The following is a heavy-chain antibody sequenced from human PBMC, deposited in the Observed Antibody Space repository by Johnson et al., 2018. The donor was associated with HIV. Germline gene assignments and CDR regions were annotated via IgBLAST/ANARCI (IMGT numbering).Heavy chain of an antibody. D-gene: IGHD4-23*01. CDR2: ISYDGSTK. V-gene: IGHV3-30*04. CDR3: ARGTPYGGNSWDFDI. Sequence: QVQLVESGGGLVQPGGSLRLSCAASGFTFSSYAMHWVRQAPGKGLEWVAVISYDGSTKDYADSVKGRFTISRDISKNLLYLQMNSLRTEDTAVYYCARGTPYGGNSWDFDIWGQGTMVTVPS. CDR1: GFTFSSYA. J-gene: IGHJ3*02.